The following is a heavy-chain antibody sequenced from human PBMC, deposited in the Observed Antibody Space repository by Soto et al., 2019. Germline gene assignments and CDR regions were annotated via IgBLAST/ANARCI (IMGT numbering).Heavy chain of an antibody. D-gene: IGHD2-21*02. V-gene: IGHV3-48*02. J-gene: IGHJ4*02. Sequence: VQLVESGGGLVSTGGSLPLSWVGSGFRFSDHSMHWVRRAPGTGLQWLSYISSSGDTTHYADSVRGRFTVSRDNAKNSVFLRMDSLRDDDTAMYYCAILPKGSLVTAWGQGTLVTVSS. CDR1: GFRFSDHS. CDR3: AILPKGSLVTA. CDR2: ISSSGDTT.